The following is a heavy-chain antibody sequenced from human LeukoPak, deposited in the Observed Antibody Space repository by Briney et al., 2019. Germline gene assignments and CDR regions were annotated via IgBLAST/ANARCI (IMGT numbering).Heavy chain of an antibody. D-gene: IGHD1-26*01. J-gene: IGHJ4*02. CDR2: ISYDGSNN. CDR1: GFTFSSFG. Sequence: PGGSLRLSCAASGFTFSSFGMHWVRQAPGKVLEWVALISYDGSNNYYADSVKGRFTISRDNSKNTLYLQMNSLRAEDTAVYYCAKRAVATNYFDYWGQGTLVTVSS. CDR3: AKRAVATNYFDY. V-gene: IGHV3-30*18.